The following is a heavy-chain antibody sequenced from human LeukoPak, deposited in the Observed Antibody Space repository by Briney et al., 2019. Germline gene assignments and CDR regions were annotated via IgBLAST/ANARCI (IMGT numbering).Heavy chain of an antibody. CDR3: ARGKQLKDTILRYFDWYQSYFDY. J-gene: IGHJ4*02. CDR2: ISSSSSTI. V-gene: IGHV3-48*01. CDR1: GFTFSSYS. Sequence: PGGSLRLSCAASGFTFSSYSMNWVRQAPGKGLEWVSYISSSSSTIYYADSVKGRFTISRDNAKNSLYLQMNSLRAEDTAVYYCARGKQLKDTILRYFDWYQSYFDYWGQGTLVTVSS. D-gene: IGHD3-9*01.